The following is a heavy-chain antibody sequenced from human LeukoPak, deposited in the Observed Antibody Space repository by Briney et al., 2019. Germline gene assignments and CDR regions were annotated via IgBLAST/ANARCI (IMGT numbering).Heavy chain of an antibody. J-gene: IGHJ4*02. D-gene: IGHD5-24*01. CDR2: IIPIFGTA. V-gene: IGHV1-69*01. Sequence: GASVKVSCKASGGTFSSYAISWVRQAPGQGLEWMGGIIPIFGTANYAQKFQGRVTITADESTSTAYMELSSLRSEGTAVHYCARGKGYRMYYFDYWGQGTLVTVSS. CDR3: ARGKGYRMYYFDY. CDR1: GGTFSSYA.